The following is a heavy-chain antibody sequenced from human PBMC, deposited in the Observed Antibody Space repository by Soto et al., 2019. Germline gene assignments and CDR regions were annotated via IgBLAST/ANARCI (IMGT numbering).Heavy chain of an antibody. Sequence: DVQLLESGGGLVQPGGSLRLSCAASGFTFSSYAMSWVRHAPGKGLEWVSLISGSGGSTYFADSVKGRFTISRDNSKNTLYLQMNSLRADDTAVYYCAKGDSSWSYFDYWGQGTLVTVSS. J-gene: IGHJ4*02. CDR1: GFTFSSYA. V-gene: IGHV3-23*01. CDR2: ISGSGGST. CDR3: AKGDSSWSYFDY. D-gene: IGHD6-13*01.